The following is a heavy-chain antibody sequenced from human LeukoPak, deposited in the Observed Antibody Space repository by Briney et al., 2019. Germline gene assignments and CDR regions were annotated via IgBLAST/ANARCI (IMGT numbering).Heavy chain of an antibody. J-gene: IGHJ4*02. V-gene: IGHV4-30-4*01. D-gene: IGHD4-17*01. CDR3: AREGSMTTVTYFDY. CDR2: IYYSGST. Sequence: SETLSLTCTVSGGSISSGDCYWSWIRQPPGKGLEWIGYIYYSGSTYYNPSLKSRVTISVDTSKNQFSLKLSSVTAADTAVYYCAREGSMTTVTYFDYWGQGTLVTVSS. CDR1: GGSISSGDCY.